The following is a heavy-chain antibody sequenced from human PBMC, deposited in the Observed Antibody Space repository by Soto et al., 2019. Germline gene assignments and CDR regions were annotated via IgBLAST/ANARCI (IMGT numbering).Heavy chain of an antibody. V-gene: IGHV1-18*01. J-gene: IGHJ3*02. Sequence: ASVKVSCKASGYTFTSYGISWVRQAPGQGLEWMGWISAYNGNTNYAQKLQGRVTMTTDTSTSTAYMELRSLRSDDTAVYYCARDSPSSGYNDAFDISGQGTMVTGSS. CDR2: ISAYNGNT. CDR1: GYTFTSYG. D-gene: IGHD3-22*01. CDR3: ARDSPSSGYNDAFDI.